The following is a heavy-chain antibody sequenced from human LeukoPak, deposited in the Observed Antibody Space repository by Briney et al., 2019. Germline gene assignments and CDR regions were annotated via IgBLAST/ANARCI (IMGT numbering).Heavy chain of an antibody. CDR1: GASITNYY. D-gene: IGHD3-10*01. V-gene: IGHV4-4*07. Sequence: SETLSLTCTVSGASITNYYWSWIRQPAGKALEWIGRVYTSGSPNYNPSLKSRVTMSVDTSKNQVSLKLSSVTAADTAVYYCARTQYYGSGTSYFDDWGQGTLVTVSS. CDR3: ARTQYYGSGTSYFDD. CDR2: VYTSGSP. J-gene: IGHJ4*02.